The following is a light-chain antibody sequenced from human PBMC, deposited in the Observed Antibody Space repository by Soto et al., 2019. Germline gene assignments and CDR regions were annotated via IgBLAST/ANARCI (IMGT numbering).Light chain of an antibody. V-gene: IGKV3-15*01. Sequence: EIGTSQSPGTLSVSPGEGATLFCRASQSVRTKLAWYQQRAGQAPRLLMYGASTRATGIPDRFSGSGSGTEFTLTISSLQSEDFAVYYCQQYNSWPPITFGQGTRLEIK. CDR2: GAS. CDR3: QQYNSWPPIT. CDR1: QSVRTK. J-gene: IGKJ5*01.